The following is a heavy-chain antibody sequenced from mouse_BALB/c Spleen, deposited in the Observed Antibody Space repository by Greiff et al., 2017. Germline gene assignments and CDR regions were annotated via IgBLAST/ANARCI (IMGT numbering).Heavy chain of an antibody. CDR3: ARNNDCGSSYSGFDY. CDR1: GFTFSSFG. J-gene: IGHJ2*01. CDR2: ISSGSSTI. D-gene: IGHD1-1*01. Sequence: EVKLVESGGGLVQPGGSRKLSCAASGFTFSSFGMQWVRQAPEKGLEWVAYISSGSSTIYYADTVKGRFTISRDNPKNTLFLQMTSLRSEDTAMYNCARNNDCGSSYSGFDYWGQGTTLTVSS. V-gene: IGHV5-17*02.